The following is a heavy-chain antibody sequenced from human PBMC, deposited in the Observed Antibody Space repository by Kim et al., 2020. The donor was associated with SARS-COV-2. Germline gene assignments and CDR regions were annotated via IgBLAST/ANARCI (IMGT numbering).Heavy chain of an antibody. J-gene: IGHJ6*02. V-gene: IGHV3-15*01. D-gene: IGHD4-4*01. Sequence: AAPVKGRFTVSIDDSKNTLYLQMNSLKTEDTAVNYCTTEGATVGYYGMDVWGQGTTVTVSS. CDR3: TTEGATVGYYGMDV.